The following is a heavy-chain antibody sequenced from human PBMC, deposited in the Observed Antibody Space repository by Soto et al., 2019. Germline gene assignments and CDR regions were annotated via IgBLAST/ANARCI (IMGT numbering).Heavy chain of an antibody. CDR1: GFTFSDYY. Sequence: GGSLSLSCAASGFTFSDYYMSWIRQAPGKGLEWVSYVSSGSVYTNYADSVKGRFTISRDNAKNSLYLQMNSLRAEDTAVYYCARGFSLYCSGDSCYFDFWGQGTVVTVSS. D-gene: IGHD2-15*01. CDR2: VSSGSVYT. V-gene: IGHV3-11*06. CDR3: ARGFSLYCSGDSCYFDF. J-gene: IGHJ4*02.